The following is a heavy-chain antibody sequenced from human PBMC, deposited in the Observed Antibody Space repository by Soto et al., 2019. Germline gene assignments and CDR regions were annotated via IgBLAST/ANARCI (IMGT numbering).Heavy chain of an antibody. CDR1: GGSISSSNW. J-gene: IGHJ5*02. Sequence: QVQLQESGPGLVKPSGTLSLTCAVSGGSISSSNWWSWVRQPPGKGLEWIGEIYHSGSTNYNPSLTIRVTISVDQSKNHFSLKLSSVPAADTAVYYCARRWMVRGVMNWFDPWGQGTLVTVSS. CDR2: IYHSGST. CDR3: ARRWMVRGVMNWFDP. D-gene: IGHD3-10*01. V-gene: IGHV4-4*02.